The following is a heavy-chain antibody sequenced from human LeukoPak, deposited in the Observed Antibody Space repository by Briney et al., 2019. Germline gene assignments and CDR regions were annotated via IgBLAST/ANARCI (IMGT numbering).Heavy chain of an antibody. Sequence: ASVKVSCKASGYTFTGYYMHWVRQAPGQGLEWMGWINPNSGGTNYAQKFQGRVTMTRTTSISTAYMELSSLRSEDTAVYYCASRDYGASRGDFDIWGQGTMVTVSS. J-gene: IGHJ3*02. CDR1: GYTFTGYY. D-gene: IGHD4-17*01. V-gene: IGHV1-2*02. CDR3: ASRDYGASRGDFDI. CDR2: INPNSGGT.